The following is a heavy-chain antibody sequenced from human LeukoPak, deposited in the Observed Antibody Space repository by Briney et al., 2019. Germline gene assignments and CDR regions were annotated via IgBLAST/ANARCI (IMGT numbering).Heavy chain of an antibody. D-gene: IGHD6-6*01. CDR3: AKGNEYSSSSGSDY. Sequence: GGSLRLSCAASGFTFSSYAMSWVRQAPGKGLEWVSAISGGVGSTYYADSVKGRFTISRDNSKNTVYMQMNNLRVEDTAIYYCAKGNEYSSSSGSDYWGQGTLVTVSS. CDR1: GFTFSSYA. V-gene: IGHV3-23*01. J-gene: IGHJ4*02. CDR2: ISGGVGST.